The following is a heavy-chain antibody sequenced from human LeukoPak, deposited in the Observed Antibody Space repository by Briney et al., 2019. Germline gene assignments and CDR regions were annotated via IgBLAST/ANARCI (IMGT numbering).Heavy chain of an antibody. CDR2: IYHSGST. Sequence: PSQTLSFTCAVSGGSISSGGYSWSWIRQPPGKGLEWIGYIYHSGSTYYNPSLKSRVTISVDRSKNQFSLKLSSVTAADTAVYYCARVEVGWFDPWGQGTLVTVSS. CDR3: ARVEVGWFDP. D-gene: IGHD2-15*01. V-gene: IGHV4-30-2*01. CDR1: GGSISSGGYS. J-gene: IGHJ5*02.